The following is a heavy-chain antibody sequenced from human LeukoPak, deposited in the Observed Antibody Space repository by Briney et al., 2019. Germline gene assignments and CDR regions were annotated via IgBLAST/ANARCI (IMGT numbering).Heavy chain of an antibody. J-gene: IGHJ4*02. D-gene: IGHD2-2*01. Sequence: GASVKVSCKASGYTFTSYGISWVRQAPGQGLEWMGWISAYNGNTNYAQKLQGRVTMTTDTSTSTAYMELRSLRSDDTAVYYCARAPQGIVVVPAAMAYWGQGTLVTVSS. V-gene: IGHV1-18*01. CDR3: ARAPQGIVVVPAAMAY. CDR2: ISAYNGNT. CDR1: GYTFTSYG.